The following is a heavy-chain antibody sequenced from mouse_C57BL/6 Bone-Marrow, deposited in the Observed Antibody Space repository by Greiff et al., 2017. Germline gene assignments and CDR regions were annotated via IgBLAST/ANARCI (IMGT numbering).Heavy chain of an antibody. Sequence: QVQLQQSGAELARPGASVKLSCKASGYTFTSYGISWVKQRTGQGLEWIGEIYPRSGNTYYNEKFKGKATLTADKSSSTAYMELRSLTSEDSAVYFCARGAADYSNAWFAYWGQGTLVTVSA. D-gene: IGHD2-5*01. V-gene: IGHV1-81*01. J-gene: IGHJ3*01. CDR1: GYTFTSYG. CDR2: IYPRSGNT. CDR3: ARGAADYSNAWFAY.